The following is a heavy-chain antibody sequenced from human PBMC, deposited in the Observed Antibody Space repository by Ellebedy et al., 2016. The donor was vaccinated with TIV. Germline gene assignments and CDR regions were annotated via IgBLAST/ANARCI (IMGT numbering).Heavy chain of an antibody. CDR1: GFTFSNAW. CDR3: TKDLDPIVLMVYAGVF. Sequence: LSLTCAASGFTFSNAWMNWVRQAPGKGLEWVGRIKSKTDGGTTDYAAPVKGRFTISRDDSKNTLYLQMNSLKTEDTAVYYCTKDLDPIVLMVYAGVFWGQGTLVTVSS. D-gene: IGHD2-8*01. V-gene: IGHV3-15*07. J-gene: IGHJ4*02. CDR2: IKSKTDGGTT.